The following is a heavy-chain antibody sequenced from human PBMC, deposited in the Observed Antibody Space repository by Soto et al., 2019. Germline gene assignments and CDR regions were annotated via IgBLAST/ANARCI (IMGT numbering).Heavy chain of an antibody. D-gene: IGHD3-22*01. J-gene: IGHJ4*02. CDR2: INPNSGGT. V-gene: IGHV1-2*04. CDR1: GYTFTGYY. CDR3: ARRDYYDSSGYPRTGYFDY. Sequence: ASVKVSCKASGYTFTGYYMHWVRQAPGQGLEWMGWINPNSGGTNYAQKFQGWVTMTRDTSISTAYMELSRLRSDDTAVYYCARRDYYDSSGYPRTGYFDYWGQGTLVTVSS.